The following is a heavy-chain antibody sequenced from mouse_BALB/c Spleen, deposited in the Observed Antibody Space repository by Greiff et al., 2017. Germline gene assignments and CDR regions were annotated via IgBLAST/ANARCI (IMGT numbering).Heavy chain of an antibody. CDR2: ISIYYDNT. CDR1: GYTFTDYA. Sequence: VQLQQSGPELVRPGESVKISCKGSGYTFTDYAMHWVKQSHAKSLEWIGVISIYYDNTNYNQKFKGKATMTVDKSSSTAYMELARLTSEDSAIYYCARGAFSAAATAWFAYWGQGTLVTVSA. J-gene: IGHJ3*01. V-gene: IGHV1-67*01. D-gene: IGHD1-2*01. CDR3: ARGAFSAAATAWFAY.